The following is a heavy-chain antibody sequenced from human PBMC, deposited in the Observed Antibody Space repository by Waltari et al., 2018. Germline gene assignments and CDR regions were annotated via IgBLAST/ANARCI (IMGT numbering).Heavy chain of an antibody. J-gene: IGHJ6*02. V-gene: IGHV3-30*02. Sequence: QVQLVESGGGVVQPGGSLRLSCAASGFTFSSSGMHWVRQAPGQGLEWVAFIRYDGSNKYYADSVKGRFTISRDNSKNTLYLQMNSLRAEDTAVYYCAKGLSRCSGGSCYYYYGMDVWGQGTTVTVSS. CDR3: AKGLSRCSGGSCYYYYGMDV. CDR2: IRYDGSNK. D-gene: IGHD2-15*01. CDR1: GFTFSSSG.